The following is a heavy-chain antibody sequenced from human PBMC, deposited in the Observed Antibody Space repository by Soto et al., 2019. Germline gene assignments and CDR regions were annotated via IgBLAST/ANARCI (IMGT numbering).Heavy chain of an antibody. V-gene: IGHV6-1*01. D-gene: IGHD5-12*01. CDR1: GDSVSSNTAS. J-gene: IGHJ5*02. CDR2: TYSRSKWYN. Sequence: QTFSLTCAISGDSVSSNTASWNWVRQSPSRGLEWLGRTYSRSKWYNDYAVSVKSRIIINPDTSKNQFSLQLNSVTPEDTAVYYCAKGDNLGPKTGYAFDPWGQGILVTVSS. CDR3: AKGDNLGPKTGYAFDP.